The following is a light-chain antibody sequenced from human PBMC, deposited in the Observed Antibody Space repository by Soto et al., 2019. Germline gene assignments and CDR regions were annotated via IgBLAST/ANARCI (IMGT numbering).Light chain of an antibody. CDR1: SSDVGSYNP. CDR2: EVT. V-gene: IGLV2-23*02. J-gene: IGLJ1*01. CDR3: CSYAGSSHYV. Sequence: QSALTQPASVSGSPVQSITFSCTGTSSDVGSYNPVSWYQQHPAKAPKLMIYEVTKRPSGVSNRFSGSKSGNTASLTIYGLQADDEAEYYCCSYAGSSHYVFGTGTKLTVL.